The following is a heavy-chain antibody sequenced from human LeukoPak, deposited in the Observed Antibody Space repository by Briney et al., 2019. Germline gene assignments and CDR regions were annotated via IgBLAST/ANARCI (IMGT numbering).Heavy chain of an antibody. Sequence: GASVKVSCKVSGYTLTELSMHWVRQAPGKGLEGLGGFDPEHGETIYAQKFQGRVTMTEDTSTDTAYMELSSLRSEDTAVYYCATLNYGDYPWWGQGTLVTVSS. D-gene: IGHD4-17*01. CDR2: FDPEHGET. CDR3: ATLNYGDYPW. V-gene: IGHV1-24*01. CDR1: GYTLTELS. J-gene: IGHJ4*02.